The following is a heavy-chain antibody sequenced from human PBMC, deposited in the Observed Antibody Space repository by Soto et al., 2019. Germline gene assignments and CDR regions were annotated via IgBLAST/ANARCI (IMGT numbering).Heavy chain of an antibody. CDR3: ARQIRHYDSWSNEYYYYGLDV. CDR2: IIPIFGTA. D-gene: IGHD3-3*01. Sequence: SVKVSCKASGGTFSSYAISWVRQAPGQGLEWMGGIIPIFGTANYAQKFQGRVTITADESTSTAYMELSSLRSEDTAAYYCARQIRHYDSWSNEYYYYGLDVWGQGTTVTVSS. J-gene: IGHJ6*02. CDR1: GGTFSSYA. V-gene: IGHV1-69*13.